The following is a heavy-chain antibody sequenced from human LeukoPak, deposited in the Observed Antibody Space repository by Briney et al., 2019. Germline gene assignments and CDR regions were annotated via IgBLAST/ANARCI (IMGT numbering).Heavy chain of an antibody. CDR2: ISGNGATT. D-gene: IGHD5-18*01. Sequence: PGGSLRLSCVASGFTFSNFAMTWVRQAPGKGLEWVSTISGNGATTYYADSVKGRFTISRDNSKNTLYLQMNSLRAEDTAVYYCAKTPIGYSYGRAPFDYWGQGTLVTVSS. CDR3: AKTPIGYSYGRAPFDY. V-gene: IGHV3-23*01. J-gene: IGHJ4*02. CDR1: GFTFSNFA.